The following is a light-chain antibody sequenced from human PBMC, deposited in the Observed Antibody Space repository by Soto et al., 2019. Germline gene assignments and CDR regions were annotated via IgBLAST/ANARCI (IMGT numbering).Light chain of an antibody. CDR3: QVRDVWPS. J-gene: IGKJ1*01. CDR2: DAS. V-gene: IGKV3-11*01. CDR1: QSVSTS. Sequence: IVLTQSPATLSLSPGERAALSCRASQSVSTSLAWYQHKPGQAPRLIIYDASKRAPGIPARFSGSGSGTDFTLTISSLEHEVFAVYYCQVRDVWPSFGQGTKVEIE.